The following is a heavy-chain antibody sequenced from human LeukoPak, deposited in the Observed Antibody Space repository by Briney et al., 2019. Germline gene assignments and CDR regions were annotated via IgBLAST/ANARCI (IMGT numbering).Heavy chain of an antibody. Sequence: SETLSLTCTVSGGSISSSSYYWGWIRQPPGKGLEWIGSIYYSVSTYYNPSLKSRVPISVDTSKNQFSLKLSSVTAADTAVYYCARHQPTLQAARILEYYFDYWGQGTLVTVSS. CDR1: GGSISSSSYY. CDR2: IYYSVST. V-gene: IGHV4-39*01. D-gene: IGHD6-6*01. CDR3: ARHQPTLQAARILEYYFDY. J-gene: IGHJ4*02.